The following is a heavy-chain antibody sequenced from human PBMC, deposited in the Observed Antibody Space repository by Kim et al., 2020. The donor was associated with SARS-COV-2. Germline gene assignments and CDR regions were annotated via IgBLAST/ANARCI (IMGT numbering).Heavy chain of an antibody. J-gene: IGHJ3*02. CDR1: GFSVSDYY. CDR3: ARDVGAGPTTNLGAFDI. D-gene: IGHD1-26*01. V-gene: IGHV3-11*01. CDR2: VSSSSRGSAT. Sequence: GGSLRLSCAASGFSVSDYYMTWNRQAPGKGLEWVSYVSSSSRGSATYYTDSVKGRFTISKDNAKNSLFLQMNSLRVDDTAVYYCARDVGAGPTTNLGAFDIWGQGTMVTVSS.